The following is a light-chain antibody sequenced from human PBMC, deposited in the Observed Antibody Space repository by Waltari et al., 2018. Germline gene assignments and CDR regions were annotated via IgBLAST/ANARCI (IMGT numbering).Light chain of an antibody. J-gene: IGKJ5*01. V-gene: IGKV3-20*01. CDR3: QQYGNAPIT. CDR1: HNVNNNY. CDR2: SIS. Sequence: VLTQSPGTLSSSPGETVCLSCRASHNVNNNYLAWYQQRPGQSPRLLMYSISNRAPGIPDRFWGSGSGTDFTLTISRLEPEDFAVYYCQQYGNAPITFGQGTR.